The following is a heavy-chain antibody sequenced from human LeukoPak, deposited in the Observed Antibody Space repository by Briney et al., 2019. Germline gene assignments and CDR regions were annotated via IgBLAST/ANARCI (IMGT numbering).Heavy chain of an antibody. J-gene: IGHJ4*02. CDR2: IYHSGST. D-gene: IGHD1-7*01. Sequence: SETLSLTCTVSGYSISSGYYWGRIRQPPGKGLEWIGSIYHSGSTYYNPSLKSRVTISVDTSKNQFSLKLSSVTAADTAVYYCARGITGTTEYDYWGQGTLVTVSS. V-gene: IGHV4-38-2*02. CDR3: ARGITGTTEYDY. CDR1: GYSISSGYY.